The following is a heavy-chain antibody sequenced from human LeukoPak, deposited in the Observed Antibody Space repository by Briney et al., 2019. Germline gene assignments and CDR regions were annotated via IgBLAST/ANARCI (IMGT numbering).Heavy chain of an antibody. CDR2: MYHSGST. CDR3: ARTTEAHSWRTRYYDYYMDV. V-gene: IGHV4-38-2*02. J-gene: IGHJ6*03. CDR1: NYSISTDYY. Sequence: SETLSLTCSVSNYSISTDYYWGWIRQPPGKGLEWIGTMYHSGSTYYNPSLKSRVTISVDTSKNQFSLRLSSVTAADTAVYYCARTTEAHSWRTRYYDYYMDVWGKGTTVTVSS. D-gene: IGHD6-13*01.